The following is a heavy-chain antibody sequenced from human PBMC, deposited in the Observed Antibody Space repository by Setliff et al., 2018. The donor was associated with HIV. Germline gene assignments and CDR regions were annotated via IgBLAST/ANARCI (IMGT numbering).Heavy chain of an antibody. V-gene: IGHV3-7*01. Sequence: GGSLRLSCAASGFTFDDYGMSWVRQAPGKGLEWVANIKQDGSTTDYADSVKGRFTISRDNANNTLFLQMHSLGADDTAVYYCARAPPTTVVPFFDYWGRGSLVTVSS. CDR3: ARAPPTTVVPFFDY. J-gene: IGHJ4*02. D-gene: IGHD4-17*01. CDR1: GFTFDDYG. CDR2: IKQDGSTT.